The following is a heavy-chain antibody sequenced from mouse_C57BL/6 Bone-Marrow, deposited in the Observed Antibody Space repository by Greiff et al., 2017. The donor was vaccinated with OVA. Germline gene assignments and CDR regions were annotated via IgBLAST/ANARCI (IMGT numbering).Heavy chain of an antibody. CDR3: ARGYDYVAWFAY. D-gene: IGHD2-4*01. CDR1: GYTFTSYW. J-gene: IGHJ3*01. CDR2: IDPSDSYT. Sequence: QVQLQQSGAELVMPGASVKLSCKASGYTFTSYWMHWVKQRPGQGLEWIGEIDPSDSYTNYNQKFKGKSTLTVDKSSSTAYMQLSSLTSEDSAVYYCARGYDYVAWFAYWGQGTLVTVSA. V-gene: IGHV1-69*01.